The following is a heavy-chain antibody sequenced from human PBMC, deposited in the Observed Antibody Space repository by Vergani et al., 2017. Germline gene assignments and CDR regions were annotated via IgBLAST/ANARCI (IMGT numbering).Heavy chain of an antibody. V-gene: IGHV1-69*02. CDR1: GDIFNNYT. CDR3: ARVSSWDNSGWEPFDY. D-gene: IGHD6-19*01. Sequence: QVHLEQSGTEVKKPGSSVKVSCKVSGDIFNNYTVTWVRQAPGQGLEWMGRIIPIIRLSTSAQKFQDRVKITGDTSTNTVYMEMNNLRSEDTAVYYCARVSSWDNSGWEPFDYWGQGNLVTVSS. CDR2: IIPIIRLS. J-gene: IGHJ4*01.